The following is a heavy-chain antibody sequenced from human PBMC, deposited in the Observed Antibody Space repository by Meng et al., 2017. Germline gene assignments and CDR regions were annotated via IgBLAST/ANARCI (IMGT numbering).Heavy chain of an antibody. CDR1: GFTFSDYY. Sequence: QLGGVGGGLVKPGGSLILSFAASGFTFSDYYMSWIRQAPGKGLEWVSYISSSGSTIYYADSVKGRFTISRDNAKNSLYLQMNSLRAEDTAVYYCARCQEQWLPFDYWGQGTLVTVSS. CDR3: ARCQEQWLPFDY. J-gene: IGHJ4*02. D-gene: IGHD6-19*01. V-gene: IGHV3-11*01. CDR2: ISSSGSTI.